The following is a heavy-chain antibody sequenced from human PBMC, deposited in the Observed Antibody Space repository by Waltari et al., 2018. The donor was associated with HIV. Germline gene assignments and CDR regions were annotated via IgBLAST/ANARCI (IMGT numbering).Heavy chain of an antibody. Sequence: VQLEQWGTGLLKPSETLSLTCAVYGGSLSGFLWRWVRQPPGKGLGWIGYIVHDGTTNDNPALKSRATVSITGSKNHFSLKRNSMTAADTGVYYCARLEALLPGVVIVRDVWGQGTLVTVSS. V-gene: IGHV4-34*02. CDR1: GGSLSGFL. J-gene: IGHJ4*02. CDR3: ARLEALLPGVVIVRDV. D-gene: IGHD3-3*01. CDR2: IVHDGTT.